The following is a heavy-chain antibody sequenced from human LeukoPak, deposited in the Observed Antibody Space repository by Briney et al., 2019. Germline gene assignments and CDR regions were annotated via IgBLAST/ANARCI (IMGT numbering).Heavy chain of an antibody. Sequence: PGGSLRLSCAASDFVFSDYAVHWVRQAPGKGLEWVALVSYDGGNRDYADSVKGRFTISRDNSKDTLYLQMNSLRTEDTALYYCAREWTYSSGWSTPGYWGQGTPVTVSS. CDR2: VSYDGGNR. CDR3: AREWTYSSGWSTPGY. D-gene: IGHD6-19*01. V-gene: IGHV3-30-3*01. J-gene: IGHJ4*02. CDR1: DFVFSDYA.